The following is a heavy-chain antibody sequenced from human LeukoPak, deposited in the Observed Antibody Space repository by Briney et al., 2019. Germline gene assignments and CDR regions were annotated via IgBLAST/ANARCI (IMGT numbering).Heavy chain of an antibody. CDR2: IIPIFGTA. D-gene: IGHD2-2*02. J-gene: IGHJ3*02. CDR3: ARDLVRSALRYCSSTSCYTDGAFDI. Sequence: ASVKVSCKASGGTFSSYAISWVRQAPGQGLEWMGGIIPIFGTANYAQKFQGRVTITADESTSTAYMELSSLRSEDTAVYYCARDLVRSALRYCSSTSCYTDGAFDIWGQGTMVTVSS. V-gene: IGHV1-69*13. CDR1: GGTFSSYA.